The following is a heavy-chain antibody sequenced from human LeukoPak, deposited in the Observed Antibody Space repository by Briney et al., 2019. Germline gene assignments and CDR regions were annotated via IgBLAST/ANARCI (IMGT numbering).Heavy chain of an antibody. J-gene: IGHJ4*02. D-gene: IGHD3-22*01. Sequence: ASVKVSCKASGYTFTSYYMHWVRQAPGQGLEWMGLINPTGGSTGYAQKFQGRVTMTRDMSTSTDYMELSSLRSEDTAVYYCATEIAGVVVIRLTYWGQGTLVTVSS. CDR3: ATEIAGVVVIRLTY. V-gene: IGHV1-46*01. CDR1: GYTFTSYY. CDR2: INPTGGST.